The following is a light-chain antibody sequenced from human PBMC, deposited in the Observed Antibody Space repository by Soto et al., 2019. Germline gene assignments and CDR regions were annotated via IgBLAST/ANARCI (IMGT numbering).Light chain of an antibody. CDR2: GNT. CDR3: QSYDSTLSARYV. CDR1: SSNIGANYD. J-gene: IGLJ1*01. V-gene: IGLV1-40*01. Sequence: QSVLTQPPSVSGAPGQRVTISCTGSSSNIGANYDVHWHQHRPGTAPKLLIFGNTNRPSGVPDRFSGSKSGTSASLAITGLQAEDEGDYYCQSYDSTLSARYVFGTGTKVTVL.